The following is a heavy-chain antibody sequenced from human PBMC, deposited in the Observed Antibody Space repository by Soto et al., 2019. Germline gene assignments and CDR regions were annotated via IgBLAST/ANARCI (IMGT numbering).Heavy chain of an antibody. D-gene: IGHD6-13*01. Sequence: GESLKISCKGSGYSFTSYWIGWVRQMPGKGLEWMGIIYPGDSDTRYSPSFQGQVTISADKSISTAYLQWSSLKASDTAMYYCATRSSWYFVDSGAFDIWGQGTMVTVSS. CDR2: IYPGDSDT. CDR3: ATRSSWYFVDSGAFDI. CDR1: GYSFTSYW. J-gene: IGHJ3*02. V-gene: IGHV5-51*01.